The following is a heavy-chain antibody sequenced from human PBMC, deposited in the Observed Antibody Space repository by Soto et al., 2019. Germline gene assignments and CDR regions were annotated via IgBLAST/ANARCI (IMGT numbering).Heavy chain of an antibody. Sequence: ASVKVSCKASGYTFTSYAMHWVRQAPGQRLEWMGWINAGNGNTKYSQKIQGRVTITRDTSASTAYMELSSLRSEDTAVYYCARGEYCTNGVCYTGRADAFDIWGQGTMVTVSS. V-gene: IGHV1-3*01. J-gene: IGHJ3*02. CDR2: INAGNGNT. CDR1: GYTFTSYA. CDR3: ARGEYCTNGVCYTGRADAFDI. D-gene: IGHD2-8*01.